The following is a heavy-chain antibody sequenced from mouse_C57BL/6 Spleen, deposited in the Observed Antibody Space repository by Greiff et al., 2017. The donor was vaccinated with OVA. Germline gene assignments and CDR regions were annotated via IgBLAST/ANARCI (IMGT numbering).Heavy chain of an antibody. J-gene: IGHJ4*01. CDR2: INPNNGGT. D-gene: IGHD2-3*01. CDR1: GYTFTDYN. Sequence: VQLKESGPELVKPGASVKIPCKASGYTFTDYNMDWVKQSHGKSLEWIGDINPNNGGTIYNQKFKGKATLTVDKSSSTAYMELRSLTSEDTAVYYCARRGWLLNAMDYWGQGTSVTVSS. V-gene: IGHV1-18*01. CDR3: ARRGWLLNAMDY.